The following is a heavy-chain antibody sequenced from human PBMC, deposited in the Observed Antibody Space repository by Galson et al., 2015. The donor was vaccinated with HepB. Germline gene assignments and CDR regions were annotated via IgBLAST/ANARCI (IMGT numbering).Heavy chain of an antibody. J-gene: IGHJ6*02. Sequence: SVKVSCKVSGYTLTELSMHWVRQAPGKGLEWMGGFDPEDGETIYAQKFQGRVTMTEDTSTDTAYMELSSLRSEDTAVYYCATRVVPAALRIHSGMDVWGQGTTVTVSS. D-gene: IGHD2-2*01. CDR1: GYTLTELS. CDR2: FDPEDGET. CDR3: ATRVVPAALRIHSGMDV. V-gene: IGHV1-24*01.